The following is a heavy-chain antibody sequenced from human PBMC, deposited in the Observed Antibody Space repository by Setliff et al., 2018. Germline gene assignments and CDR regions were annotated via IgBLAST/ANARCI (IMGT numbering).Heavy chain of an antibody. V-gene: IGHV3-23*01. J-gene: IGHJ6*02. CDR2: ISSSGGST. D-gene: IGHD2-15*01. CDR3: VSNPPRYCTGGICFDNGMDV. Sequence: GESLKISCVASSFNLANYAVTWVRQAPGKGLEWVSAISSSGGSTYYADSVKGRFTISRDNAKNSLFLQMNSLRAEDTALYYCVSNPPRYCTGGICFDNGMDVWGQGTTVTVSS. CDR1: SFNLANYA.